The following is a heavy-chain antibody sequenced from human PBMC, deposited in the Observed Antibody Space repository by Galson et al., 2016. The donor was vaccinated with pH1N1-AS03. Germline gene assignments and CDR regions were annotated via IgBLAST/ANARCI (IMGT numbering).Heavy chain of an antibody. V-gene: IGHV4-39*01. CDR2: VYYSRRT. D-gene: IGHD5-24*01. Sequence: ETLSLPCSVSGDSMDSSSYHWGWIRQPPGKGLEWIGTVYYSRRTYYNPSLNRRVTISADVSRRHCSLKLKSVSATDTGVYFCARQATPEGWLHYTWFDPWGQGTLVTVSS. J-gene: IGHJ5*02. CDR1: GDSMDSSSYH. CDR3: ARQATPEGWLHYTWFDP.